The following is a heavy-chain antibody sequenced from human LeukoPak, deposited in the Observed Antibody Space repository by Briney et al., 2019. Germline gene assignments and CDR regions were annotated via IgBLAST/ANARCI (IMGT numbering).Heavy chain of an antibody. Sequence: KPSETLSLTCTVSGGSISSYYWSWIRQPPGKGLEWLGYIYYSGSTNYNPSLKSRVTISVDTSKNQFSLKLSSVTAADTAVYYCARDRLTPYDYYYYGMDVWGQGTTVTVSS. CDR3: ARDRLTPYDYYYYGMDV. J-gene: IGHJ6*02. CDR2: IYYSGST. D-gene: IGHD4-23*01. CDR1: GGSISSYY. V-gene: IGHV4-59*01.